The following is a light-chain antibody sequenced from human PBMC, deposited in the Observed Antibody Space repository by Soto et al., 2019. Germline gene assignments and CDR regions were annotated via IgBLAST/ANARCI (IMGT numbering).Light chain of an antibody. Sequence: SALTQPRSVSGSPGQSVTISCTGTSSDVGAYNYVSWYQQHPGKVPILMIYDVSRRPSGVPDRFSGSKSGNTASLTISGLQADDEADYYCCSYAGSYTLVFGGGTKLTVL. CDR1: SSDVGAYNY. CDR3: CSYAGSYTLV. CDR2: DVS. J-gene: IGLJ3*02. V-gene: IGLV2-11*01.